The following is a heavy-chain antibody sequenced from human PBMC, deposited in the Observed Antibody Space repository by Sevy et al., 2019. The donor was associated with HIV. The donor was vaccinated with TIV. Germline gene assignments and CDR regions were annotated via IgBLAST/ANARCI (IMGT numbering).Heavy chain of an antibody. V-gene: IGHV3-7*01. J-gene: IGHJ6*02. D-gene: IGHD2-2*01. CDR2: INEDGTEI. CDR3: ARDNATVSRRGLRYYYYGTDV. Sequence: GGSLRLSCAASGFTFSTYWMSWFRQAPGKGLEWAANINEDGTEIFYVDSVKGRFTMSRDNAKNSLYLQMNSLRAEDAAVYYCARDNATVSRRGLRYYYYGTDVWGQGTTVTVSS. CDR1: GFTFSTYW.